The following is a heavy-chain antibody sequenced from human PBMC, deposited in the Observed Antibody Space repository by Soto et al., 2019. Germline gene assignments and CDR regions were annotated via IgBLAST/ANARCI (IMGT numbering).Heavy chain of an antibody. D-gene: IGHD4-17*01. J-gene: IGHJ3*01. V-gene: IGHV4-59*01. CDR1: SGSIINYY. Sequence: QVQLQESGPGLVKPSETLSLTCTVSSGSIINYYWSWIRQPPGKGLEWIGFIYYSGSTNYNSFLKSRVTMSVDMSRQQLSLKLSAVTAADTAGYYLASRLTLATTTGDAFDLWGQGTRVTVSS. CDR3: ASRLTLATTTGDAFDL. CDR2: IYYSGST.